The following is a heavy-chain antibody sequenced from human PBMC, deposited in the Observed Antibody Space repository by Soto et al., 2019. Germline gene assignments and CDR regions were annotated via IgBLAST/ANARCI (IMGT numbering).Heavy chain of an antibody. D-gene: IGHD1-1*01. CDR1: GGTFSSYA. CDR2: IIPIFGTA. J-gene: IGHJ5*02. CDR3: AKTRQLNWFDP. V-gene: IGHV1-69*12. Sequence: QVQLVQSGAEVKKPGSAVKVSCKASGGTFSSYAISWGRQAPGQGLEWMGGIIPIFGTANYAQKFQGRVTITADESTGTAYMELGSLRSEDTAVYSCAKTRQLNWFDPWGQGTLVTVSS.